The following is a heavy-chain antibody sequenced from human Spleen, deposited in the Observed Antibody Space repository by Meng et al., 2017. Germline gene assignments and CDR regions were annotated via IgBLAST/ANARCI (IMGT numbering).Heavy chain of an antibody. CDR2: IYYSGTT. J-gene: IGHJ4*02. V-gene: IGHV4-59*01. Sequence: SETLSLTCFVSGGSINSYYWSWIRQPPGKELRWIGYIYYSGTTNYNPSLKSRVTISIDRPKNHFTLRLTSVTAADTAVYYCARGVGMTTVNIFDYWGQGTLVTVSS. CDR1: GGSINSYY. CDR3: ARGVGMTTVNIFDY. D-gene: IGHD4-17*01.